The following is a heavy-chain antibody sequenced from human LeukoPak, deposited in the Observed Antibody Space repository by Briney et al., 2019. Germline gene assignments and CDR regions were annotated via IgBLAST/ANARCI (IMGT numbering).Heavy chain of an antibody. J-gene: IGHJ4*02. CDR3: AREAIVGATTEYYFDY. CDR2: IYSGGST. CDR1: GFTVSSNY. V-gene: IGHV3-53*01. Sequence: GGSLRLSCAASGFTVSSNYMSWVRQGPGKGLEWVSVIYSGGSTYYADSVKGRFTISRDNSKNTLYLQMNSLRAEDTAVYYCAREAIVGATTEYYFDYWGQGTLVTVSS. D-gene: IGHD1-26*01.